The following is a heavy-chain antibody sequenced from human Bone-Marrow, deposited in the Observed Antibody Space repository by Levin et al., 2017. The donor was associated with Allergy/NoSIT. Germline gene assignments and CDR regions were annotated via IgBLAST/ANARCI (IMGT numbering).Heavy chain of an antibody. CDR2: IYPGDSDT. J-gene: IGHJ4*02. Sequence: GESLKISCYGSGYSFSSYWIGWVRQMPGKGLECMGVIYPGDSDTRYSPSFQGQVTISADKSISTAYLQWSSLKASDSAIYYCARLSRITVTEAFYFDYWGQATLVTVSS. V-gene: IGHV5-51*01. D-gene: IGHD6-19*01. CDR3: ARLSRITVTEAFYFDY. CDR1: GYSFSSYW.